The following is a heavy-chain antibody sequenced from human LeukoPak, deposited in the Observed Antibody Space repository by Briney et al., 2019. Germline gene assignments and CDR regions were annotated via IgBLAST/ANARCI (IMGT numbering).Heavy chain of an antibody. V-gene: IGHV4-34*01. CDR3: ARRQRWLQLHYYYYYYMDV. D-gene: IGHD5-24*01. CDR2: INHSGST. CDR1: GDSISSYY. J-gene: IGHJ6*03. Sequence: SETLSLTCTVSGDSISSYYWSWIRQPPGKGLEWIGEINHSGSTNYNPSLKSRVTISVDTSKNQFSLKLSSVTAADTAVYYCARRQRWLQLHYYYYYYMDVWGKGTTVTVSS.